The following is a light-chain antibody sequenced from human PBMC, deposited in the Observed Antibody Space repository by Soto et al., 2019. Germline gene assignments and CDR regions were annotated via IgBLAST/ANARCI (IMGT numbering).Light chain of an antibody. V-gene: IGKV1-5*03. J-gene: IGKJ4*01. CDR2: KAS. CDR1: QSISSW. CDR3: QQADSLPLT. Sequence: DIQMTQSPSTLSASVGDRVTITCRASQSISSWLAWYQQKPGKAPKLLIYKASSLESEVPSRFSGSGSGTEFTLTISSLQPEDFATYYCQQADSLPLTFGGGTKVEIK.